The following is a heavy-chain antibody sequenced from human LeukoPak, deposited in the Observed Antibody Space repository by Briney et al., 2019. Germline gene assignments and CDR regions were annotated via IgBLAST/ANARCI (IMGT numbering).Heavy chain of an antibody. D-gene: IGHD4/OR15-4a*01. CDR3: AKDRPGSTI. CDR1: GFTFVDYA. Sequence: GGSLRLSGAASGFTFVDYAMPWARQAPGKGVAWVSGISVKSGSIGYADSVKCRFTISRENAKNSLYLQMNSLRAEDTALYYCAKDRPGSTIWGQGELVSDSS. V-gene: IGHV3-9*01. J-gene: IGHJ4*02. CDR2: ISVKSGSI.